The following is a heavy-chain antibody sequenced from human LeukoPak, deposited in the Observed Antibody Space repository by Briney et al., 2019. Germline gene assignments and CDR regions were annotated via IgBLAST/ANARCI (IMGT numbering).Heavy chain of an antibody. Sequence: SETLSLTCTVSGGSISSSSYYWGWIRQPPGKGLEWIGSIYYSGSTYYNPSLKSRVTISVDTSKNQFSLKLSSVTAADTAVYYCARLGADYYDSSGYYYNYYFDYWGQGTLVTVSS. CDR3: ARLGADYYDSSGYYYNYYFDY. CDR2: IYYSGST. CDR1: GGSISSSSYY. J-gene: IGHJ4*02. V-gene: IGHV4-39*01. D-gene: IGHD3-22*01.